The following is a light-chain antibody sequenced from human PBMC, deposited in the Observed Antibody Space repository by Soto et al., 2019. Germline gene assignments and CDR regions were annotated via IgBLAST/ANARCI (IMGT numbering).Light chain of an antibody. CDR3: QRTDRTTCT. Sequence: DIQMTQSPSSLSASVGDRVTITCRASQSIARSLNWYQHQPGRAPKLLINFLSTLQSGVPSRFNGSGSGTDFSLTISTLQPEDFATLYCQRTDRTTCTFGHGTELE. CDR1: QSIARS. J-gene: IGKJ2*02. CDR2: FLS. V-gene: IGKV1-39*01.